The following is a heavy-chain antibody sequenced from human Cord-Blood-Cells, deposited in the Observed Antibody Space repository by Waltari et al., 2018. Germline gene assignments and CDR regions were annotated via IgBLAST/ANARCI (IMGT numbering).Heavy chain of an antibody. J-gene: IGHJ4*02. CDR1: GVSLSCSRSY. Sequence: QLQLQESGPGLVKPSETLSLTCTVSGVSLSCSRSYWGGIRQPPGKGLEWIGSIYYSGSTYYNPSLKSRVTISVDTSKNQFSLKLSSVTAADTAVYYCATPRDWGQGTLVTVSS. CDR2: IYYSGST. V-gene: IGHV4-39*01. CDR3: ATPRD.